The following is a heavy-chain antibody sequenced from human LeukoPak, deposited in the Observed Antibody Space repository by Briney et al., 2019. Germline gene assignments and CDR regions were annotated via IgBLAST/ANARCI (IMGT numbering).Heavy chain of an antibody. CDR2: IYYSGST. D-gene: IGHD6-13*01. Sequence: PSETLSLTCTVSGGSISSYYWSWIRQPPGKGLEWIGYIYYSGSTNYNPSLKSRVTISVDTSKNQFSLKLSSVTAADTAVYYCAGGLYSSSSHVGYWGQGTLVTVSS. V-gene: IGHV4-59*01. J-gene: IGHJ4*02. CDR3: AGGLYSSSSHVGY. CDR1: GGSISSYY.